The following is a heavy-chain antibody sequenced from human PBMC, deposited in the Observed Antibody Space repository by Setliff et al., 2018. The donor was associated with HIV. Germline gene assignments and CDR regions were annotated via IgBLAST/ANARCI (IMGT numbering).Heavy chain of an antibody. CDR3: ARSRVAARMDS. D-gene: IGHD6-6*01. V-gene: IGHV1-46*01. CDR2: INPSGGRT. Sequence: ASVKVSCKASGYTFTSYHMYWVRQAPGQGLEWMGSINPSGGRTSYAKKFQGRVTMTRDTSTSIVYMELSSLRSEDTAVYYCARSRVAARMDSWGQGTLVTVSS. J-gene: IGHJ4*02. CDR1: GYTFTSYH.